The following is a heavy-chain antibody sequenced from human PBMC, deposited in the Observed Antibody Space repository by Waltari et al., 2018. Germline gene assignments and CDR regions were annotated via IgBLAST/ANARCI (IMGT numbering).Heavy chain of an antibody. D-gene: IGHD3-10*01. Sequence: EVQLLESGGGLVQPGGSLRLSCAASGFTFSSYAMSWVRQAPGKGLEWVSVIYSGGSTYYADSVKGRFTISRDNSKNTLYLQMNSLRAEDTAVYYCARDLIRGSDWGQGTLVTVSS. J-gene: IGHJ4*02. V-gene: IGHV3-23*03. CDR3: ARDLIRGSD. CDR2: IYSGGST. CDR1: GFTFSSYA.